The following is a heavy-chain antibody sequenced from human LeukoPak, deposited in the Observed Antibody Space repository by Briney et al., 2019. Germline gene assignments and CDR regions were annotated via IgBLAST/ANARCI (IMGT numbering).Heavy chain of an antibody. CDR1: GYSISSGYY. D-gene: IGHD1-7*01. CDR2: IYHSGST. Sequence: PSETLSLTCAVSGYSISSGYYWGWIRPPPGKGLEWIGSIYHSGSTYYNSSLKSRVTISVDTSKNQFSLKLSSVTAADTAVYYCARQGLENYSLDYWGQGTLVTVSS. CDR3: ARQGLENYSLDY. J-gene: IGHJ4*02. V-gene: IGHV4-38-2*01.